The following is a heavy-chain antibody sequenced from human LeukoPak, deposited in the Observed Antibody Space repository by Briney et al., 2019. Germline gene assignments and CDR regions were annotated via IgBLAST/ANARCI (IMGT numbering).Heavy chain of an antibody. D-gene: IGHD3-10*01. V-gene: IGHV4-61*02. CDR2: IYTSGST. Sequence: SQTLSLTCTVSGGSISSGSYYWNWIRQPAGTGLEWIGRIYTSGSTKYNPSLKRRVTISVDTSKNQFSLKLSSVTAADTAVYYCAGGFGEFRRGYWGQGTLVTVSS. J-gene: IGHJ4*02. CDR3: AGGFGEFRRGY. CDR1: GGSISSGSYY.